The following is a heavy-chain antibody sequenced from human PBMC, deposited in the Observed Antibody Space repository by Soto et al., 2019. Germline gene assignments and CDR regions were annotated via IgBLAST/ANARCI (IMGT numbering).Heavy chain of an antibody. CDR1: GGSISSYY. Sequence: SETLSLTCTVSGGSISSYYWSWIRQPPGKGLEWIGYIYYSGSTNYNPSLKSRVTISVDTSKNQFSLKLSSVTAADTAVYYCARFKHFWSGYFSGYYMDVWGKGTTVTVSS. CDR2: IYYSGST. CDR3: ARFKHFWSGYFSGYYMDV. J-gene: IGHJ6*03. D-gene: IGHD3-3*02. V-gene: IGHV4-59*01.